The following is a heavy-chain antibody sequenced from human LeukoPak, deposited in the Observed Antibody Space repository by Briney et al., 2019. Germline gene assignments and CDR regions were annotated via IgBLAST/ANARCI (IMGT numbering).Heavy chain of an antibody. D-gene: IGHD2-15*01. CDR1: GFTFSNYA. CDR3: AKPHEKYCSTSSCYPNFDY. CDR2: ISHDGSYK. J-gene: IGHJ4*02. V-gene: IGHV3-30*14. Sequence: PGGSLRLSCAASGFTFSNYAIHWVRQAPGKGLDWVAVISHDGSYKDYAGSVKGRFTISRDNSKNTVYLQMNSLRAEDTAVYYCAKPHEKYCSTSSCYPNFDYWGQGTLVTVSS.